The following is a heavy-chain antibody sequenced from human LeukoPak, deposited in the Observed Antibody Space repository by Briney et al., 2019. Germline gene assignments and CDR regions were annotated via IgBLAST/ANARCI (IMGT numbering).Heavy chain of an antibody. Sequence: GGSLRLSCAAPGFIFDNYAIHWVRQARGKGLEWVSLISGDGGSTFYADSVRGRFTISRDNTRKSLSLQMSSLRSEDTALYYCARESETSGWYDYWGQGTLVTASS. CDR1: GFIFDNYA. D-gene: IGHD6-19*01. V-gene: IGHV3-43*02. J-gene: IGHJ4*02. CDR3: ARESETSGWYDY. CDR2: ISGDGGST.